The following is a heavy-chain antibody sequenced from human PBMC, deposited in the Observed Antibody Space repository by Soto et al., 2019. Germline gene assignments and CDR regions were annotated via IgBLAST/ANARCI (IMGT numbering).Heavy chain of an antibody. Sequence: SETLSLTCAVYGGSFTGNYRSWIRQPPGKGLEWIGEVNNSGSTNFNPSLKSRVTISVDTSKNQFTLKLTSVTAADTAVYYCARGQRFSDWFDPWGQGTLVTVSS. J-gene: IGHJ5*02. V-gene: IGHV4-34*01. CDR3: ARGQRFSDWFDP. D-gene: IGHD3-3*01. CDR2: VNNSGST. CDR1: GGSFTGNY.